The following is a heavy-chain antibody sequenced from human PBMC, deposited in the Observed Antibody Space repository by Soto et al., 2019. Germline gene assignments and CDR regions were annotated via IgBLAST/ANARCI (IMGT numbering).Heavy chain of an antibody. CDR2: ISAYNGNT. D-gene: IGHD3-9*01. V-gene: IGHV1-18*01. J-gene: IGHJ3*02. CDR3: ARGTSDILPMPGDI. CDR1: GYTFTSYG. Sequence: ASVRVSCKASGYTFTSYGISWVRQAPGQGLEWMGWISAYNGNTNYAQKLQGRVTMTTDTSTSTAYMELRSPRSDDTAVYYCARGTSDILPMPGDIWGQGTMVTVSS.